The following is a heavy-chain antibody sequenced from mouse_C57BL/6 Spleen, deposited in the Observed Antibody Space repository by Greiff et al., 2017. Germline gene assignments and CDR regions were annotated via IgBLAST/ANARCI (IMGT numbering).Heavy chain of an antibody. CDR1: GYSFTGYY. D-gene: IGHD2-3*01. V-gene: IGHV1-42*01. CDR3: ARWLLRAY. J-gene: IGHJ3*01. CDR2: ITPSTGGT. Sequence: VPLPPSVPSLVTPGASVKISCTSSGYSFTGYYMNWVKQSPDPSLYWILEITPSTGGTTYNQKFKAKATLTVDKSSSTAYMQLKSLTSEDSAVYYCARWLLRAYWGQGTLVTVSA.